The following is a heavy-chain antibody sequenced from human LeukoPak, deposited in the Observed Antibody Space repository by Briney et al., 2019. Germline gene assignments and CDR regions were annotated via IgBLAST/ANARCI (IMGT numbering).Heavy chain of an antibody. CDR3: ARILHSSSWVFYYGMDV. J-gene: IGHJ6*02. D-gene: IGHD6-13*01. V-gene: IGHV1-69*13. CDR1: GGTFSSYA. CDR2: IIPIFGTA. Sequence: ASVKVSCKASGGTFSSYAISWVRQAPGQGLEWMGGIIPIFGTANYAQKFQGRVTITADESTSTAYMELSSLRSEDTAVYYCARILHSSSWVFYYGMDVWGQGTTVTVSS.